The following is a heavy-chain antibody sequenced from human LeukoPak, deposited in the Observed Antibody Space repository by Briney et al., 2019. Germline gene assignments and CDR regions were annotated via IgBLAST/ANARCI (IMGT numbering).Heavy chain of an antibody. CDR2: IYYSGST. J-gene: IGHJ4*02. Sequence: SETLSLTCTVSGVSISSYYWSWIRQPPGKGLEWIGYIYYSGSTSYKPSLKSRVTISVDTSKNQFSLKLRSVTAADTAVYYCARGTYYDFRYWGQGTLVTVSS. D-gene: IGHD3-3*01. CDR1: GVSISSYY. V-gene: IGHV4-59*01. CDR3: ARGTYYDFRY.